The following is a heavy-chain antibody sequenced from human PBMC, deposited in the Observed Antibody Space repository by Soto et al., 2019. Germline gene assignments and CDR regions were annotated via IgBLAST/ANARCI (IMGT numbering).Heavy chain of an antibody. D-gene: IGHD2-15*01. V-gene: IGHV3-30*18. CDR2: ISYDGRDK. Sequence: GGSLRLSCAASGFTFSDYYMSWIRQAPGKGLEWVAIISYDGRDKNYADSVKDRFTISRDNSKNTLYLQMNSLRAEDTAVYYCAKGFLGYCSGGTCGALDYWGLGTLVTVS. CDR1: GFTFSDYY. J-gene: IGHJ4*02. CDR3: AKGFLGYCSGGTCGALDY.